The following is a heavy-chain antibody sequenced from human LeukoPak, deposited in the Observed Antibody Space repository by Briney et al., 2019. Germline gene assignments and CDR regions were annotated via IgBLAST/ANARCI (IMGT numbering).Heavy chain of an antibody. V-gene: IGHV4-59*01. D-gene: IGHD6-19*01. J-gene: IGHJ3*02. CDR1: GGSISSYY. CDR3: ARVRLVAVAGHGAFDI. Sequence: SETLSPTCTVSGGSISSYYWSWIRQPPGKGLEWIGYIYYSGSTNYNPSLKSRVTISVDTSKNQFSLKLSSVTAADTAVYYCARVRLVAVAGHGAFDIWGQGTMVTVSS. CDR2: IYYSGST.